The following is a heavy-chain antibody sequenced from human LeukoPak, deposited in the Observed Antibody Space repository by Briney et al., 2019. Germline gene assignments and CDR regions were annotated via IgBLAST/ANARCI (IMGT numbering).Heavy chain of an antibody. V-gene: IGHV3-21*01. Sequence: GGSLRLSCAASGFTFSSYSMNWVRQAPGKGLEWVSSISSSSSYIYYADSVKGRFTISRDNAKNSLYLQMNSLRAEDTAVYYCARDPGSGMATPYFDYWGQGTLVTVSS. J-gene: IGHJ4*02. CDR2: ISSSSSYI. D-gene: IGHD5-24*01. CDR1: GFTFSSYS. CDR3: ARDPGSGMATPYFDY.